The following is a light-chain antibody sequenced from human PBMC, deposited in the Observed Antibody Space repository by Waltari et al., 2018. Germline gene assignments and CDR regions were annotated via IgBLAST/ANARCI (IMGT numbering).Light chain of an antibody. CDR1: SSDVGGYNY. Sequence: SALTQPASVSGSPGQSITISCTGTSSDVGGYNYLSWYQQHPGKAPKLMIYEVSNRPSGVSNRFSGSKSGNTASLTISGLQAEDEADYYCSSYTSSSTLVFGGGTKLTVL. CDR2: EVS. J-gene: IGLJ2*01. CDR3: SSYTSSSTLV. V-gene: IGLV2-14*01.